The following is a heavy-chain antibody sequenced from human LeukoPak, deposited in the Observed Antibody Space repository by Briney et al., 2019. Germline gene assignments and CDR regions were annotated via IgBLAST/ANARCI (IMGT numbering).Heavy chain of an antibody. CDR1: GGTFSSYA. CDR2: IIPIFGIA. D-gene: IGHD4-17*01. V-gene: IGHV1-69*04. J-gene: IGHJ4*02. Sequence: SVKVSCKASGGTFSSYAISWVRQAPGQGLEWMGRIIPIFGIANYAQKFQGRVTITADKSTSTAYMELSSLRSEDTAVYYCARAGGTTVISEYFDYWGQGTLVTVSS. CDR3: ARAGGTTVISEYFDY.